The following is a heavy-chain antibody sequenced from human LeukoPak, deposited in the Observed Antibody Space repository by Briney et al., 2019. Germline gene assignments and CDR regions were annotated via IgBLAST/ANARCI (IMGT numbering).Heavy chain of an antibody. Sequence: SETLSFTCTVSGGSISSYYWSWIRQPAGKGLEWIGRIYTSGSTNYNPSLKSRVTMSVDTSKNPFSLKLSSVTAADTAVYYCAAVAGTGVLDYWGQGTLVTVCS. CDR1: GGSISSYY. CDR3: AAVAGTGVLDY. J-gene: IGHJ4*02. V-gene: IGHV4-4*07. CDR2: IYTSGST. D-gene: IGHD6-19*01.